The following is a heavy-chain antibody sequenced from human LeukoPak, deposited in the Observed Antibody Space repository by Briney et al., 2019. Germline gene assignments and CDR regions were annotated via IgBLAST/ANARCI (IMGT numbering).Heavy chain of an antibody. CDR2: ISYDGSNK. J-gene: IGHJ4*02. CDR3: AKDRYGDCGDGDFDY. D-gene: IGHD4-17*01. V-gene: IGHV3-30*18. Sequence: PGGSLRLSCAASGFTFSSYGMHWVRQAPGKGLEWVAVISYDGSNKYYADSVKGRFTISRDNSKNTLYLQMNSLRAEDTAVYYCAKDRYGDCGDGDFDYWGQGTLVTVSS. CDR1: GFTFSSYG.